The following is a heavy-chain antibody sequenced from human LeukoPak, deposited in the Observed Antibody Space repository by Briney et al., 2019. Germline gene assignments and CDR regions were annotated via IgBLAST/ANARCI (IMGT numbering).Heavy chain of an antibody. Sequence: SETLSLTCAVYGGSFSGYYWSWIRQPPGKGLEWIGEINHSGSTNYNPSLKSRVTISFDTSKNHFSLKLSSVTAADTAVYYCAREYYYDSSGYSHDAFDIWGQGTMVTVSS. CDR2: INHSGST. CDR1: GGSFSGYY. V-gene: IGHV4-34*01. CDR3: AREYYYDSSGYSHDAFDI. J-gene: IGHJ3*02. D-gene: IGHD3-22*01.